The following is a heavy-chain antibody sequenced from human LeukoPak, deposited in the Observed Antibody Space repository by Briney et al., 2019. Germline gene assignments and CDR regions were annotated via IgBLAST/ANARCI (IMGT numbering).Heavy chain of an antibody. J-gene: IGHJ4*02. CDR3: ARSCSSTSCYTEFDY. CDR2: INPNSGGT. V-gene: IGHV1-2*06. Sequence: GASVKVSCTASGGTFSSYAISWVRQAPGQGLEWMGRINPNSGGTNYAQKFQGRVTMTRDTSISTAYMELSRLRSDDTAVYYCARSCSSTSCYTEFDYWGQGTLVTVSS. D-gene: IGHD2-2*02. CDR1: GGTFSSYA.